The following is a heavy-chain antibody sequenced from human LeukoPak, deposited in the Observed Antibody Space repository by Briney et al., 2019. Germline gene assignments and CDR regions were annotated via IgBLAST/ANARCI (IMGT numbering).Heavy chain of an antibody. CDR3: ARSPYSSGLNDY. J-gene: IGHJ4*02. V-gene: IGHV4-59*01. CDR1: GGSISSYY. D-gene: IGHD6-19*01. Sequence: SETLSLTCTVSGGSISSYYWSWIRQPPGKGLEWIGYIYYSGSTNYNPSLKSRVTISVDTSKNQFPLKLSSVTAADTAVYYCARSPYSSGLNDYWGQGTLVTVSS. CDR2: IYYSGST.